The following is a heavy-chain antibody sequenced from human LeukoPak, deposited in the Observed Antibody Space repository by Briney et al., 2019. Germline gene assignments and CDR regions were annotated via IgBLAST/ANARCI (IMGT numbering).Heavy chain of an antibody. V-gene: IGHV4-59*01. CDR3: ARHYYDSSGYPTLFDY. D-gene: IGHD3-22*01. Sequence: SETLSLTCTVSGGSISSYYWSWIRRPPGKGLEWIGYIYYSGSTNYNPSLKSRVTISVDTSKNQFSLKLSSVTAADTAVYYCARHYYDSSGYPTLFDYWGQGTLVTVSS. CDR1: GGSISSYY. CDR2: IYYSGST. J-gene: IGHJ4*02.